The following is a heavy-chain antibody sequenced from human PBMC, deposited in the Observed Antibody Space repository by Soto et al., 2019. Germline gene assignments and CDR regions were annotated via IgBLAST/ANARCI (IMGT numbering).Heavy chain of an antibody. V-gene: IGHV4-31*03. CDR2: IYYSGST. Sequence: SETLSLTCTVSGGSISSGGYYWSWIRQHPGKGLEWIGYIYYSGSTYYNPSLKSRVTISVDTSKNQFSLKLSSVTAADTAVYYCARDRGDIVVVPAPRRDYYYYYMDVWGKGTTVTVSS. CDR1: GGSISSGGYY. D-gene: IGHD2-2*01. J-gene: IGHJ6*03. CDR3: ARDRGDIVVVPAPRRDYYYYYMDV.